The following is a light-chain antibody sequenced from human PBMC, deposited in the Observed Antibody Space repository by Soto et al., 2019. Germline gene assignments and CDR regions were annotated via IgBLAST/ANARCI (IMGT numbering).Light chain of an antibody. CDR2: GAS. CDR3: QQYGSSPPT. CDR1: QSVSSSF. J-gene: IGKJ1*01. Sequence: EIVLTQSPGTLSLSPGERATLSCRASQSVSSSFLAWYQQKPGQAPRLLIYGASSRATGIPDRFSGSGSGKDFTLTISRLEPEDFAVYYCQQYGSSPPTCGPGTKVEIK. V-gene: IGKV3-20*01.